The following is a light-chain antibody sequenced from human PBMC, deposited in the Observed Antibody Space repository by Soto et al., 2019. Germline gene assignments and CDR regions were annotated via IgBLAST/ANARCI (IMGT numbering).Light chain of an antibody. V-gene: IGLV2-14*01. CDR3: CSYTSSTNYV. CDR2: EVS. J-gene: IGLJ1*01. CDR1: SSDISIYNY. Sequence: QSALTQPASVSWSPGQSITISCTGTSSDISIYNYVSWYQQHPGKAPKLIIYEVSNRPSGISNRFSGAKSGNTASLTISGLQVEDEADYYCCSYTSSTNYVFGAGTKVTVL.